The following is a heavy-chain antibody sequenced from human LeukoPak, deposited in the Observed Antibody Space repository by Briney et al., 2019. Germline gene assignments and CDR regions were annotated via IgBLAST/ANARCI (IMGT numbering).Heavy chain of an antibody. CDR3: ARLTAAGTELDY. J-gene: IGHJ4*02. V-gene: IGHV4-31*03. Sequence: PSETLSLTCTVSGGSISSGGYYWSWIRQHPGKGLEWIGYIYYRGSTYYNPSLKSRVTISVDTSKNQFSLKLSSVTAADTAVYYCARLTAAGTELDYWGQGTLVTVSS. CDR2: IYYRGST. CDR1: GGSISSGGYY. D-gene: IGHD6-13*01.